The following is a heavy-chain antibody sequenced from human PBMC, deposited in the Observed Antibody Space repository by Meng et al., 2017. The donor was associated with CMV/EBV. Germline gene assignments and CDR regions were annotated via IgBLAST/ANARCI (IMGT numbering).Heavy chain of an antibody. Sequence: SVKVSCKASGGTFSSYAISWVRQAPGQGLEWMGGIIPILGIANYAQKFQGRVTITADKSTSTAYMELSSLRSEDTTVYYCASYCSGGSCYYYWGQGTLVTVSS. D-gene: IGHD2-15*01. CDR2: IIPILGIA. J-gene: IGHJ4*02. V-gene: IGHV1-69*10. CDR3: ASYCSGGSCYYY. CDR1: GGTFSSYA.